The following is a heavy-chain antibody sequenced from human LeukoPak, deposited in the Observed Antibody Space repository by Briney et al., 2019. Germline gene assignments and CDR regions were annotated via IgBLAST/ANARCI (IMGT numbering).Heavy chain of an antibody. CDR1: GFTVSSNY. V-gene: IGHV3-66*01. CDR3: AREVGGGASGQ. D-gene: IGHD3-16*01. Sequence: GESLRLSCAASGFTVSSNYMSWVRQVPGKGLEWVSVIYSDGTISYADSVKGRFTISRDNSENTLYLQMNSLRVEDTAVYYCAREVGGGASGQWGPGTLVTVSP. CDR2: IYSDGTI. J-gene: IGHJ4*02.